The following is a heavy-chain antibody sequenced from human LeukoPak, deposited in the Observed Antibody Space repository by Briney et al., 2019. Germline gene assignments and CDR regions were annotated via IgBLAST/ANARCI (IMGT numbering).Heavy chain of an antibody. CDR1: GFTFSSYA. V-gene: IGHV3-23*01. Sequence: GGSLRLSCAASGFTFSSYAMSWVRQAPGKGLEWVSVIGSSGGSTYYADSVKGRFTNSRDNSKNTLYLQMNSLRAEDTAVYYCAKMEVVTADDKYFQYWGQGTLVTVSS. CDR2: IGSSGGST. D-gene: IGHD2-21*02. J-gene: IGHJ1*01. CDR3: AKMEVVTADDKYFQY.